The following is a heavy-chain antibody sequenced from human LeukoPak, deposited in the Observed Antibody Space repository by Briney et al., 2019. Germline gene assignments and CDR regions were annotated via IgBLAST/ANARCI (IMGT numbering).Heavy chain of an antibody. V-gene: IGHV3-33*01. CDR3: TREKRRYCTDTSCSRFDY. J-gene: IGHJ4*02. Sequence: GGSLRLSCVASGFTFSGYGMHWVRQAPGKGLEWVAVIWNDASNEFYADSVKGRFTISRDNSNNKLYLQMNSLRAEDTAVYYCTREKRRYCTDTSCSRFDYWGQGTLVTVSS. CDR1: GFTFSGYG. D-gene: IGHD2-2*01. CDR2: IWNDASNE.